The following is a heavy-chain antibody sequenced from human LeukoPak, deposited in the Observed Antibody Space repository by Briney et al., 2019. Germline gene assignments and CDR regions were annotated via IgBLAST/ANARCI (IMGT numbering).Heavy chain of an antibody. Sequence: PSGTLSLTCAVSGRSMSSSHWWSWVRQSPDKGLEWIGEIDHSGKTNYNASLKSRVTISVDTSKNQFSLKLRSVTAADTAVYYCARVGLRNSNYVRVGYWGQGTLVTVSS. D-gene: IGHD4-11*01. CDR2: IDHSGKT. J-gene: IGHJ4*02. V-gene: IGHV4-4*02. CDR1: GRSMSSSHW. CDR3: ARVGLRNSNYVRVGY.